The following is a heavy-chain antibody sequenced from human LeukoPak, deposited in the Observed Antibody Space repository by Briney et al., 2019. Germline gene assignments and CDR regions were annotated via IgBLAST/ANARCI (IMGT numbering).Heavy chain of an antibody. J-gene: IGHJ4*02. CDR3: TRLYDSSGYSDY. D-gene: IGHD3-22*01. Sequence: GGSLRLSCAASGLTFSGSAMRWVRPASGKGLEWVGRIRSKANSYATAYAASVKGRFTISRDDSKNTAYLQMNSLKTEDTAVYYCTRLYDSSGYSDYWGQGTLVTVSS. CDR1: GLTFSGSA. V-gene: IGHV3-73*01. CDR2: IRSKANSYAT.